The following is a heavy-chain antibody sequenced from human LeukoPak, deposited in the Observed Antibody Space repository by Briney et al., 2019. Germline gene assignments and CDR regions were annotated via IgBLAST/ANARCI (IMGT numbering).Heavy chain of an antibody. Sequence: GGSLRLSLAASGFTFSSYSLNWLRQPPGKGLEWVSSSSSSSSYIYYADSVKGRFTISRENAKNSLYLQMNSLRAEDTVVYYCARDLGYYFDYWGEGTLVTVSS. V-gene: IGHV3-21*01. CDR1: GFTFSSYS. J-gene: IGHJ4*02. CDR3: ARDLGYYFDY. CDR2: SSSSSSYI. D-gene: IGHD1-26*01.